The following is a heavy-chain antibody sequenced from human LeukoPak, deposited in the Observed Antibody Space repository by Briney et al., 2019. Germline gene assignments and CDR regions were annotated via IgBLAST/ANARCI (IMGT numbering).Heavy chain of an antibody. CDR3: ARVIFAAYYYYGMDV. D-gene: IGHD3-3*02. CDR2: INHSGST. Sequence: SETLSLTCAVYGGSFSGYYWSWIRQPPGKGLEWIGEINHSGSTNYNPSLKSRVTISVDTSKNQFSLKLSSVTAADTAAYYCARVIFAAYYYYGMDVWGQGTTVTVSS. J-gene: IGHJ6*02. CDR1: GGSFSGYY. V-gene: IGHV4-34*01.